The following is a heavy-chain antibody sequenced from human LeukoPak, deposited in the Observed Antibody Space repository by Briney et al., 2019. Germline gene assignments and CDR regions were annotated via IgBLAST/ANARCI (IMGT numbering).Heavy chain of an antibody. CDR2: ISYDGSNK. D-gene: IGHD3-10*01. V-gene: IGHV3-30*04. J-gene: IGHJ5*02. CDR1: GFTFSSYA. CDR3: AKGSGRTPFDP. Sequence: GGSLRLSCAASGFTFSSYAMHWVRQAPGKGLEWVAVISYDGSNKYYADSVKGRFTISRDNSKNTLYLQMNSLRAEDTAVYYCAKGSGRTPFDPWGQGTLATVSS.